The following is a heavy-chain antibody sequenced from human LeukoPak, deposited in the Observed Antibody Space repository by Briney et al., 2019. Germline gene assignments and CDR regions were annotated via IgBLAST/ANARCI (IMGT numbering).Heavy chain of an antibody. J-gene: IGHJ5*02. CDR1: GGSISSYY. Sequence: SETLSLTCTVSGGSISSYYWSWIRQPAGKGLEWIGRIYTSGSTNYNPFLKSRVTISVDKSKNQFSLKLSSVTAADTAVYYCARWEGYCSGGSCYIWFDPWGQGTLVTVSS. CDR2: IYTSGST. V-gene: IGHV4-4*07. D-gene: IGHD2-15*01. CDR3: ARWEGYCSGGSCYIWFDP.